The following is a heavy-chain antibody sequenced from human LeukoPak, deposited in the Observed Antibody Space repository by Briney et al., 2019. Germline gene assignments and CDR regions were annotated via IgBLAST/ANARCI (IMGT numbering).Heavy chain of an antibody. Sequence: ASVRVSCKASGYTFTSYYMHWVRQAPGQGLEWMGIINPSGGSTSYAQKFQGRVTMTRDTSTSTVYMELSSLRSEDTAVYYCARAYSSGWYLDYWGQGTLVTVSS. CDR1: GYTFTSYY. CDR2: INPSGGST. V-gene: IGHV1-46*01. CDR3: ARAYSSGWYLDY. D-gene: IGHD6-19*01. J-gene: IGHJ4*02.